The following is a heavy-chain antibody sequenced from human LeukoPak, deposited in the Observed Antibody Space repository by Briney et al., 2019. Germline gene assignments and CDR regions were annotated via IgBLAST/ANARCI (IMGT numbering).Heavy chain of an antibody. V-gene: IGHV3-30-3*01. CDR2: ISYDGSNK. D-gene: IGHD3-22*01. CDR1: GFTFSSYW. J-gene: IGHJ4*02. CDR3: ARDRYYYDSSGYYYVGYFDY. Sequence: GGSLRLSCAASGFTFSSYWMHWVRQAPGKGLEWVAVISYDGSNKYYADSVKGRFTISRDNSKNTLYLQMNSLRAEDTAVYYCARDRYYYDSSGYYYVGYFDYWGQGTLVTVSS.